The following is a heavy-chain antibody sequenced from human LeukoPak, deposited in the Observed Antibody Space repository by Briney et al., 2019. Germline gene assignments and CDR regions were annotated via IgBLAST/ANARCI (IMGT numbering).Heavy chain of an antibody. J-gene: IGHJ4*02. D-gene: IGHD2-2*01. CDR3: ARDLKVVVPAAANDY. V-gene: IGHV4-38-2*02. CDR1: GYSISSGYY. Sequence: SETLSLTCAVSGYSISSGYYWGWFRQPPGKGLEWIGSIYHSGSTYYNPSLKSRVTISVDTSKNQFSLKLSSVTAADTAVYYCARDLKVVVPAAANDYWGQGTLVTASS. CDR2: IYHSGST.